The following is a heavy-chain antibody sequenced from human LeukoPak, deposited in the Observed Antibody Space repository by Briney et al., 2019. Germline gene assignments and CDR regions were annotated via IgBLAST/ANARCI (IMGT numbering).Heavy chain of an antibody. CDR2: ISSSSRDI. CDR1: GFTFSSHA. CDR3: ARDSDSSGHYYMDYFDY. V-gene: IGHV3-21*01. Sequence: PGGSLRLSCGASGFTFSSHAMTWVRQAPGKGLEWVSSISSSSRDINYADSVKGRFTISRDNAWNSLYLQMNSLRAEDTAVYYCARDSDSSGHYYMDYFDYWGQGALVTVSS. J-gene: IGHJ4*02. D-gene: IGHD3-22*01.